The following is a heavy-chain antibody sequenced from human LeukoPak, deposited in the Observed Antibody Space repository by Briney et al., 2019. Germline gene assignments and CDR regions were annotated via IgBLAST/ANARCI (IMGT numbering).Heavy chain of an antibody. CDR2: IKSKSDGGTT. J-gene: IGHJ4*02. CDR1: GFIFSNAW. D-gene: IGHD5-24*01. V-gene: IGHV3-15*01. CDR3: AAMAKDY. Sequence: KAGGSLRLSCAVSGFIFSNAWMTWVRQAPGKGLEWLGRIKSKSDGGTTDYAAPVEGRFTISRDDSKDTLYLQMNSLKTEDTAVYYCAAMAKDYWGQGTLVTVSS.